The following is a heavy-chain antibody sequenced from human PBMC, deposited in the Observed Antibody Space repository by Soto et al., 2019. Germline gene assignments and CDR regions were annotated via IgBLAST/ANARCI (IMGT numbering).Heavy chain of an antibody. Sequence: PGGSLRLSCAASGFTFSNAWMSWVRQAPGKGLEWVGRIKSKTDGGTTDYAAPVKGRFTNSRDDSKNTLYLQMNSLKTEDTAVYYCTTKDIVVVPAVNFDYWGQGTLVTVSS. V-gene: IGHV3-15*01. CDR1: GFTFSNAW. D-gene: IGHD2-2*01. J-gene: IGHJ4*02. CDR2: IKSKTDGGTT. CDR3: TTKDIVVVPAVNFDY.